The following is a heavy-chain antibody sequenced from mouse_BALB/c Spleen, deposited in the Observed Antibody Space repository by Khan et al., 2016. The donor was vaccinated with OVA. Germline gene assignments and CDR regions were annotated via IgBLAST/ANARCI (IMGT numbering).Heavy chain of an antibody. Sequence: QVQLQQSGAELAKPGASVKLSCKASGYTFTTYWMHWVKQRPGQGLEWIGYINPSTGYTEYNQKFKDQATLTTDKSSSTAYMQLSSLTSDDSAVYYCARRGLDGIFAYWGQGTLVTVSA. CDR3: ARRGLDGIFAY. J-gene: IGHJ3*01. CDR2: INPSTGYT. D-gene: IGHD2-1*01. CDR1: GYTFTTYW. V-gene: IGHV1-7*01.